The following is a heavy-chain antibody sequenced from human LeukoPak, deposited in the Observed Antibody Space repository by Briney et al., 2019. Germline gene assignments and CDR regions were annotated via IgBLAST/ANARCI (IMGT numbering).Heavy chain of an antibody. V-gene: IGHV3-53*01. CDR2: IYSGGST. J-gene: IGHJ5*02. Sequence: PGGSLRLSCAASGFTVSSNYMSWVRQAPGKGLEWVSVIYSGGSTYYADSVKGRFTISRDNSKNTLYLQMNNLKAEDTAVYYCARERWSSGGGFDPWGQGTLVTVSS. D-gene: IGHD3-3*01. CDR1: GFTVSSNY. CDR3: ARERWSSGGGFDP.